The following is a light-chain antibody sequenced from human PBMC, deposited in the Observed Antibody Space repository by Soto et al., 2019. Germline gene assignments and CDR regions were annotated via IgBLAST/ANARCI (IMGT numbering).Light chain of an antibody. J-gene: IGKJ2*01. CDR3: QESSSTPYI. CDR1: RTINNF. Sequence: DIPMTQSPSSLSASVGDRVAITCRASRTINNFLSWYQQKPGKPPKLLIYGASRLQSGVPSRFSGSGSGTDFILTISDLQTEDVAFYFCQESSSTPYIFGQGTKLEVK. V-gene: IGKV1-39*01. CDR2: GAS.